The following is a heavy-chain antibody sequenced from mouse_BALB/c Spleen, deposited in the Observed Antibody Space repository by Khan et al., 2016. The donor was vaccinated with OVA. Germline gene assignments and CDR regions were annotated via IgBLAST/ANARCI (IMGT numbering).Heavy chain of an antibody. CDR2: ISGDSSTI. J-gene: IGHJ2*01. CDR1: GFTFSSFG. V-gene: IGHV5-17*02. D-gene: IGHD1-1*01. Sequence: VESGGGLVQPGGSRKLSCVASGFTFSSFGMHWVRQAPEKGLEWVAYISGDSSTIYYTDTVKGRFTISRDNPKNTLFLQMTSLRSEDMAMYYCARSYFYGYYFDQWGQGTTLTVSS. CDR3: ARSYFYGYYFDQ.